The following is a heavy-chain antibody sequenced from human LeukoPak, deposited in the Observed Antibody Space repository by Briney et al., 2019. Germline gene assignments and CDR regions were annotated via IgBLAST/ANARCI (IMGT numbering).Heavy chain of an antibody. V-gene: IGHV3-30*04. CDR2: ISYDGSNK. CDR1: GVTLSTYA. D-gene: IGHD7-27*01. CDR3: ARAELGINFRGWYFDL. Sequence: GGSLRLSCAASGVTLSTYAMSWARQAPGKGLEWVAVISYDGSNKYYADSVKGRFTISRDNSKNTLYLQMNSLRAEDTAVYYCARAELGINFRGWYFDLWGRGTLVTVSS. J-gene: IGHJ2*01.